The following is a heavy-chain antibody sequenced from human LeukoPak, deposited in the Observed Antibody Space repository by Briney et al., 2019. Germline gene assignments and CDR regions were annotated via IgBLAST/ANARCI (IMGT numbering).Heavy chain of an antibody. CDR3: ARDLGPFPVPRGYSYGLGWDYYMDV. CDR2: INPNSGGT. V-gene: IGHV1-2*02. D-gene: IGHD5-18*01. CDR1: GYTFTGYY. Sequence: ASVKVSCKASGYTFTGYYMHWVRQAPGQGLEWMGWINPNSGGTNYAQKFQGRVTMTRDTSISTAYMELSRLRSEDTAVYYCARDLGPFPVPRGYSYGLGWDYYMDVWGKGTTVTISS. J-gene: IGHJ6*03.